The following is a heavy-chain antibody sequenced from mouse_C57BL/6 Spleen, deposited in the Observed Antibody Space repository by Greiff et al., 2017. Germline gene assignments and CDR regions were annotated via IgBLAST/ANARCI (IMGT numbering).Heavy chain of an antibody. Sequence: EVKLEESGGGLVQPGGSMKLSCVASGFTFSNYWMNWVRQSPEKGLEWVAQIRLKSDNYATHYAESVKGRFTISRDDSKSSVYLQMNNLRAEDTGIYYCTGEQTFDYWGQGTTLTVSS. CDR3: TGEQTFDY. CDR1: GFTFSNYW. V-gene: IGHV6-3*01. CDR2: IRLKSDNYAT. J-gene: IGHJ2*01.